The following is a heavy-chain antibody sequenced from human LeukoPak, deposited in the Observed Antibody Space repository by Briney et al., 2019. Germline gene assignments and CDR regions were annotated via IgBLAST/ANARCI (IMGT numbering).Heavy chain of an antibody. Sequence: PSETLSLTCTVSGGSISSSSYYWGWIRQPPGKGLEWIGYIYYSGSTNYNPSLKSRVTISVDTSKNQFSLKLSSVTAADTAVYYCARGGYSSSYFDYWGQGTLVTVSS. CDR2: IYYSGST. CDR1: GGSISSSSYY. J-gene: IGHJ4*02. V-gene: IGHV4-61*05. CDR3: ARGGYSSSYFDY. D-gene: IGHD6-13*01.